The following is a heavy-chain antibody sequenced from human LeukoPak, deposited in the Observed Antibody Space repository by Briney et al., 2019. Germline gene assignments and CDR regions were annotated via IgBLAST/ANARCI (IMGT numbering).Heavy chain of an antibody. V-gene: IGHV4-4*07. Sequence: PSETLSLTCTVSGGSISSYYWSWIRQPAGKGLEWIGRIYTSGSTNYNPSLKSRVTISVDTSKNQFSLKLSSVTAADTAVYYCARASITMVRGGYYYYMDVWGKGTTVTVSS. CDR1: GGSISSYY. CDR2: IYTSGST. D-gene: IGHD3-10*01. J-gene: IGHJ6*03. CDR3: ARASITMVRGGYYYYMDV.